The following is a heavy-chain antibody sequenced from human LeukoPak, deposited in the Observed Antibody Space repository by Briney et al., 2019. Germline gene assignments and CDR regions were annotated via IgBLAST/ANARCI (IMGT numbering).Heavy chain of an antibody. Sequence: GRSLKLSCAASGFTFSSYGMHWVRQAPGKGLEWVAVIWYDGSNKYYADSVKGRFTISRDNSRDTLYLQMSSLRAEDTAVYYCAKDVAVTTTTPVFWGQGTLVTVSS. J-gene: IGHJ4*02. CDR3: AKDVAVTTTTPVF. CDR1: GFTFSSYG. V-gene: IGHV3-33*06. D-gene: IGHD4-17*01. CDR2: IWYDGSNK.